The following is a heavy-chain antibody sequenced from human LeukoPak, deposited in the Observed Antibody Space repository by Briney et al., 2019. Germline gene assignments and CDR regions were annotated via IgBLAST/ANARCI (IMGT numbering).Heavy chain of an antibody. D-gene: IGHD3-10*01. J-gene: IGHJ5*02. CDR3: ATLRSPPYYYGSGIYSSVDWFDP. V-gene: IGHV1-46*01. CDR2: INPSGGST. Sequence: ASVKVSCKASGYTFTSYYMHWARQAPGQGLEWMGIINPSGGSTSYAQKFQGRVTMTRDTSTSTVYMELSSLRSEDTAVYYCATLRSPPYYYGSGIYSSVDWFDPWGQGTLVTVSS. CDR1: GYTFTSYY.